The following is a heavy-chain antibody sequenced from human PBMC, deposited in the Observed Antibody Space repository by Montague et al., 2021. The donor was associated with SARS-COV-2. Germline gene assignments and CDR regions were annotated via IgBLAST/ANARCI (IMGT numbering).Heavy chain of an antibody. CDR3: ARGLPYQTVAGAIPNYSMDV. D-gene: IGHD4-23*01. V-gene: IGHV4-31*03. Sequence: TLSLTCTVSGASISSGGFYWSWLRQHPRKGLEWIGFIYYSGTTYHNPSLKSRLTISIDTSKNQFSLKLTSVTAADTAVYYCARGLPYQTVAGAIPNYSMDVWGQGTTVTVSS. J-gene: IGHJ6*02. CDR1: GASISSGGFY. CDR2: IYYSGTT.